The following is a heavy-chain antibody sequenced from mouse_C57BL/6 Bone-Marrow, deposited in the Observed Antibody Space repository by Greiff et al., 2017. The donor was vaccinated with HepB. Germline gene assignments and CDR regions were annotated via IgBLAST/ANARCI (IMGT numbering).Heavy chain of an antibody. Sequence: LVESGAELVKPGASVKMSCKASGYTFTTYPIEWMKQNHGKSLEWIGNFHPYNDDTKYNEKFKGKATLTVEKSSSTVYLELSRLTSDDSAVYYCAKSPPWDVSFAYWGQGTLVTVSA. CDR3: AKSPPWDVSFAY. V-gene: IGHV1-47*01. D-gene: IGHD4-1*01. CDR2: FHPYNDDT. J-gene: IGHJ3*01. CDR1: GYTFTTYP.